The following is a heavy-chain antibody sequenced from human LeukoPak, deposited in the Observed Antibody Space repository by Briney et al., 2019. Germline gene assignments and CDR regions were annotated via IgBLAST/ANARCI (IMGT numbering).Heavy chain of an antibody. CDR2: INPGGGST. J-gene: IGHJ4*02. V-gene: IGHV1-46*01. CDR1: GYTFTSYY. CDR3: ASGPNYYDSSGYPPE. D-gene: IGHD3-22*01. Sequence: GASVKVSCKASGYTFTSYYMHWVRQAPGQGLEWMGIINPGGGSTSYAQKFQGRVTMTRDMSTSTVYMELSSLRSEDTAVYYCASGPNYYDSSGYPPEWGQGTLVTVSS.